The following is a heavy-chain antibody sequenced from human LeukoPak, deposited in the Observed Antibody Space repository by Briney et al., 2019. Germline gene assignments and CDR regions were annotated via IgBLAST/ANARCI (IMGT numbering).Heavy chain of an antibody. CDR3: ARAPGSGRLGVYFDY. CDR2: INSDGSRT. D-gene: IGHD3-10*01. J-gene: IGHJ4*02. CDR1: GFTFSSYW. Sequence: AGSLTLSCAASGFTFSSYWMHWVRQPPGRGLVWVSRINSDGSRTSYADSVKGRFTISRDNAKNTLYLQMNSLRAEDTAVYYCARAPGSGRLGVYFDYWGQGTLVTVSS. V-gene: IGHV3-74*01.